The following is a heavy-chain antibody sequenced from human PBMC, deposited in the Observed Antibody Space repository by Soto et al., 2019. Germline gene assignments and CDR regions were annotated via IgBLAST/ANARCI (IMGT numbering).Heavy chain of an antibody. Sequence: QVQLVQSGAEVKKPGASVKVSCKASGYTFTSYGISWVRQAPGQGLEWMGWISAYNGNTNYAQKLQGRVTMTTDTSTSTAYMELRSLRSDDTAVYYCARDVATPPSYYDILTGYYSADAFDIWGQGTMVTVSS. CDR2: ISAYNGNT. D-gene: IGHD3-9*01. CDR3: ARDVATPPSYYDILTGYYSADAFDI. J-gene: IGHJ3*02. V-gene: IGHV1-18*01. CDR1: GYTFTSYG.